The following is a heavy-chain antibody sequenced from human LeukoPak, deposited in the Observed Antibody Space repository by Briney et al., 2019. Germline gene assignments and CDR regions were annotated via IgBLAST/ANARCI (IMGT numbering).Heavy chain of an antibody. CDR2: IYHSGST. Sequence: PSETLSLTCAVSGYSISSGYYWGWIRQPPGKGLEWIGSIYHSGSTYYNPSLKSRVTISVDTSKNQFSLKLSSVTAADTAVYYCARSRLVVPAAFDYWGQGTLVTVSS. V-gene: IGHV4-38-2*01. J-gene: IGHJ4*02. CDR1: GYSISSGYY. D-gene: IGHD2-2*01. CDR3: ARSRLVVPAAFDY.